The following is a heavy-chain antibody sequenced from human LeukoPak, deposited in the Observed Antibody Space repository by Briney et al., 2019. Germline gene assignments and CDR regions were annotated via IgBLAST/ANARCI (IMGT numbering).Heavy chain of an antibody. CDR3: ARDRGYAMDG. Sequence: GGSLRLSCAASGLSISDNYMSWVRQAPGKGLEWVSIIHSGGNIYYADSVKGRFTISRDNSKNTLYLQMNSLRAEDTAVYYCARDRGYAMDGWGQGTTVTVSS. J-gene: IGHJ6*02. CDR1: GLSISDNY. V-gene: IGHV3-53*01. CDR2: IHSGGNI. D-gene: IGHD1-1*01.